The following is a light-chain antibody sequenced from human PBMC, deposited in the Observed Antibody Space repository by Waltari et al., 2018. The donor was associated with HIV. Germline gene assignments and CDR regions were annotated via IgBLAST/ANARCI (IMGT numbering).Light chain of an antibody. V-gene: IGLV2-14*03. Sequence: QSALTQPASVSRSPGQSITISCTGTSSDIGGYNYVSWYQQHPDKAPKLIIFDVTNRPAGVSYRFPGSKSGNTASLTISGLQAEDEADYYCSSYTTSITWVFGGGTKLTVL. CDR3: SSYTTSITWV. J-gene: IGLJ3*02. CDR1: SSDIGGYNY. CDR2: DVT.